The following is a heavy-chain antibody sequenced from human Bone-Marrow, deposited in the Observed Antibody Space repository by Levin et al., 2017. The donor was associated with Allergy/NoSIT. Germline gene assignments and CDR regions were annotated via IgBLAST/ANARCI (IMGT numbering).Heavy chain of an antibody. Sequence: SETLSLTCTVSGGSISSDDYYWSWIRQPPGKRLEWIAYISYSGSTNYNPSLKSRVTLSVDTSKNHFSLNLTSVTAADTAVYYCARSLRRENFDYWGQGILVTVSS. CDR2: ISYSGST. CDR3: ARSLRRENFDY. J-gene: IGHJ4*02. D-gene: IGHD5-24*01. CDR1: GGSISSDDYY. V-gene: IGHV4-61*03.